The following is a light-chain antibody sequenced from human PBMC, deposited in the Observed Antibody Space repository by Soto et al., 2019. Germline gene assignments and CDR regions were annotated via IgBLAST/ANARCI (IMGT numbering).Light chain of an antibody. V-gene: IGKV1-39*01. Sequence: DIQMTQSPPSLSASVGDRVTITCRASQSISSYLHWYQQKPGKAPKLLIYSASSLQSGVPSRFSGSGSGTDFTLTISSLQPEDFATYYCQQSYSTPYTFGQGTKLEIK. CDR3: QQSYSTPYT. CDR1: QSISSY. J-gene: IGKJ2*01. CDR2: SAS.